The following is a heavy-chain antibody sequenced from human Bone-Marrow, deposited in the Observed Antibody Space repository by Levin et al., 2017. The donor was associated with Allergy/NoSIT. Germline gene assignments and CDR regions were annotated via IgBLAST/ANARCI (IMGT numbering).Heavy chain of an antibody. V-gene: IGHV1-18*01. J-gene: IGHJ3*02. CDR3: ARDRNCDILTDYYSPNDAFDI. CDR2: ISAHNGNT. Sequence: ASVKVSCKASGYTFSSYGVSWVRQAPGQGLEWVGWISAHNGNTNYANKLQGRVTMTTDTSTNTAYMELRSLRSDDTAVYYCARDRNCDILTDYYSPNDAFDIWGQGTMVTVSS. CDR1: GYTFSSYG. D-gene: IGHD3-9*01.